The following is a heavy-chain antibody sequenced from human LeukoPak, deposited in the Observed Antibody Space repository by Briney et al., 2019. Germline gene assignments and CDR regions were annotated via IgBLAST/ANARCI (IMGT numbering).Heavy chain of an antibody. D-gene: IGHD3-3*01. CDR1: GFTFSSYG. CDR3: AKDGSPQRFLEWLSPYYYYYGMDV. V-gene: IGHV3-30*18. Sequence: GGSLRLSCAASGFTFSSYGMHWVRQAPGKGLEWVAVISYDGSNKYYADSMKGRFTISRDNSKNTLYLQMNSLRAEDTAVYYCAKDGSPQRFLEWLSPYYYYYGMDVWGQGTTVTVSS. J-gene: IGHJ6*02. CDR2: ISYDGSNK.